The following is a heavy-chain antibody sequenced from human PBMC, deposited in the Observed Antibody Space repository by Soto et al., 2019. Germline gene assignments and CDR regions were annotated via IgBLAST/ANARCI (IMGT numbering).Heavy chain of an antibody. J-gene: IGHJ3*02. CDR1: GYTFTGYF. Sequence: QVHLVQSGAEVKKPGASVKVSCKASGYTFTGYFMHWVRQAPGQGLEWMGWINPNSGGTNYAQKFQGWVTMTRDTSIRTAYMELSRLKSDDTAVYYCARDRSYGGNDDAFDIWGQGTMVTVSS. CDR2: INPNSGGT. CDR3: ARDRSYGGNDDAFDI. V-gene: IGHV1-2*04. D-gene: IGHD1-26*01.